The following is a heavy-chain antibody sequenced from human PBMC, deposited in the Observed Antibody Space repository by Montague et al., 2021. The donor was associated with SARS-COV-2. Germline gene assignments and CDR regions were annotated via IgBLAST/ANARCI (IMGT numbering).Heavy chain of an antibody. J-gene: IGHJ6*02. CDR1: GGSLSGYY. D-gene: IGHD2-2*01. CDR2: ISHSGST. Sequence: SETLSLTCAVYGGSLSGYYWSWIRQPPGAGLEWIAEISHSGSTSYNPSLKSQVTISVDTSKNQFSLKLSSATAADTAVYYCFRVPYRLLFVPRYYGMDVWGQGTTVTVSS. V-gene: IGHV4-34*01. CDR3: FRVPYRLLFVPRYYGMDV.